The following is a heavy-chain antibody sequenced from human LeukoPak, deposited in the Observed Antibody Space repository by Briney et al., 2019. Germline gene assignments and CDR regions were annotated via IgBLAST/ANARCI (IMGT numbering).Heavy chain of an antibody. D-gene: IGHD2-15*01. CDR2: ISSSSSYI. V-gene: IGHV3-21*01. CDR3: AKTGSWGSSNYYFDY. Sequence: GGSLRLSCAASGFTFSSYNMNWVRQAPGKGLEWVSSISSSSSYIYYADSVKGRFTISRDNAKKSLYLQMNSLRAEDTALYYCAKTGSWGSSNYYFDYWGQGTLVTVSS. J-gene: IGHJ4*02. CDR1: GFTFSSYN.